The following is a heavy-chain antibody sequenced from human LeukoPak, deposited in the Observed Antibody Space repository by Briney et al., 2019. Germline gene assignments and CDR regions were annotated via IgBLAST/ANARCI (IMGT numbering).Heavy chain of an antibody. Sequence: SETLSLTCTVSGDSIGSGAHYYNWIRQHPGKGLEWIGYIYHTGITSYNPSLKSRVTMSVVTSLNQVSLKLSSLTAADTAVYYCAASSGVTLGRFWGQGTLVSVSS. V-gene: IGHV4-31*03. CDR3: AASSGVTLGRF. J-gene: IGHJ1*01. CDR2: IYHTGIT. CDR1: GDSIGSGAHY. D-gene: IGHD3-16*01.